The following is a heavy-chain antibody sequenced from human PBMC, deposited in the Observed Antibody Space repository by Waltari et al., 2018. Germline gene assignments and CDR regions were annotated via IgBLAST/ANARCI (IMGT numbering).Heavy chain of an antibody. D-gene: IGHD2-2*01. V-gene: IGHV3-21*01. CDR1: GFTFSSYS. CDR3: ARDPQAYCSSTSCYVGRYFDY. Sequence: EVQLVESGGGLVKPGGSLRLSCAASGFTFSSYSMNWVRQAPGKGLEWVSSISSISSYIYYADSVKGRFTISRDNAKNSLYLQMNSLRAEDTAVYYCARDPQAYCSSTSCYVGRYFDYWGQGTLVTVSS. J-gene: IGHJ4*02. CDR2: ISSISSYI.